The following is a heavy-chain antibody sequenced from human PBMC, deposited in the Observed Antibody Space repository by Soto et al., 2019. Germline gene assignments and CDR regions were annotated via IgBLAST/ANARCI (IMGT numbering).Heavy chain of an antibody. CDR3: ARARVWDTYYYGMDV. Sequence: QVQLQESGPGLVKPSQTLSLTCTVSGGSISSGGYYWSWIRQHPGKGLEWIGYIYYSGSTYYNPSLRSRVTISVDTSKNQCSLKLSSVTAADTAVYYCARARVWDTYYYGMDVWGQGTTVTVSS. J-gene: IGHJ6*02. D-gene: IGHD5-18*01. V-gene: IGHV4-31*03. CDR1: GGSISSGGYY. CDR2: IYYSGST.